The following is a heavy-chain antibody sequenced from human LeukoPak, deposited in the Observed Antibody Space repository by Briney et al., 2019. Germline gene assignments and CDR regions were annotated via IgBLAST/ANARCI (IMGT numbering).Heavy chain of an antibody. D-gene: IGHD1-26*01. CDR1: GFTFSAYA. Sequence: PGGSLRLSCAASGFTFSAYAMTWVRQAPGKGLEWVSGISGHGGSTLYANSVKGRFTISRDNSKNTLYLQMNSLRAEDTAVYYCAKEVEPRDNWGQGTLVTVSS. CDR2: ISGHGGST. V-gene: IGHV3-23*01. CDR3: AKEVEPRDN. J-gene: IGHJ4*02.